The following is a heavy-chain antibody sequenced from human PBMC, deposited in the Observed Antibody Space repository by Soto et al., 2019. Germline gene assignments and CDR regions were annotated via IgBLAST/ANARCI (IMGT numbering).Heavy chain of an antibody. J-gene: IGHJ6*02. V-gene: IGHV3-64*02. CDR1: GFTFSSYA. Sequence: PGGSLRLSCAASGFTFSSYAMHWVRQAPGKGLEYVSAISSNGGSTYYADSVKGRFTISRDNSKNTLYLQMGSLRAEDMAVYYCARGGGYDYDYGMDVWGQGTTVTVS. D-gene: IGHD5-12*01. CDR2: ISSNGGST. CDR3: ARGGGYDYDYGMDV.